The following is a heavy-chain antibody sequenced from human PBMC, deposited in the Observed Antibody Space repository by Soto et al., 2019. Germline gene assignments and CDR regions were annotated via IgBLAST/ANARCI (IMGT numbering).Heavy chain of an antibody. CDR1: VYTFTSYY. CDR3: ARGLTRFLETPYYYMDV. Sequence: SAKLSCKASVYTFTSYYINWLQQATRQGLEWMGWMNPNSGNTGYAQKFQGRVTMTRNTSISTAYMELSSLRSEDTAVYYCARGLTRFLETPYYYMDVWGKGTTVTVSS. CDR2: MNPNSGNT. D-gene: IGHD3-3*01. J-gene: IGHJ6*03. V-gene: IGHV1-8*01.